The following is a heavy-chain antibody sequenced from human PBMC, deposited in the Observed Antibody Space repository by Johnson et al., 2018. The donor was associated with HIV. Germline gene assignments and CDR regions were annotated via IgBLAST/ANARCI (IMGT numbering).Heavy chain of an antibody. CDR1: GVTFSSHA. CDR3: ARVPNDAFDI. Sequence: VESGGGVVQPGRSLRLSCAASGVTFSSHAMHWVRQAPGKGLDWVTVISYDGSNKYYADSVKGRFTISRDNSKNTLYLQMNSLRAEDTAVYYCARVPNDAFDIWGQGTMVTVSS. J-gene: IGHJ3*02. V-gene: IGHV3-30-3*01. CDR2: ISYDGSNK.